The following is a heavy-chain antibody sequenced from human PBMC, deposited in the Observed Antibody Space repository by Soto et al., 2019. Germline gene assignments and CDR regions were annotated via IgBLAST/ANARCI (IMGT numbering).Heavy chain of an antibody. CDR3: ATRCSGGSCPFDY. Sequence: GASVKVSCKVSGYTLTDLSMQWVRQAPGKGLEWMGGFDPEDGETIYAQKFQGRVTMTEDTATDIAYMELSSLRSEDTAVYYCATRCSGGSCPFDYWGQGTLVTVSS. J-gene: IGHJ4*02. D-gene: IGHD2-15*01. V-gene: IGHV1-24*01. CDR2: FDPEDGET. CDR1: GYTLTDLS.